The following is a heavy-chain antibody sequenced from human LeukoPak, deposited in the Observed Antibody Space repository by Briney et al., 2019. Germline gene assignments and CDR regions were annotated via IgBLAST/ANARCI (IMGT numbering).Heavy chain of an antibody. CDR2: ISSSSYI. CDR3: ARASTVVTHGFDY. D-gene: IGHD4-23*01. Sequence: PGGSLRLSCAASGFIFSSYSMNWVRQAPGKGLEWVSSISSSSYIYYADSVKGRFTISRDNAKNSLYLQMNSLRAEDTAVYYCARASTVVTHGFDYWGQGTLVTVSS. V-gene: IGHV3-21*01. CDR1: GFIFSSYS. J-gene: IGHJ4*02.